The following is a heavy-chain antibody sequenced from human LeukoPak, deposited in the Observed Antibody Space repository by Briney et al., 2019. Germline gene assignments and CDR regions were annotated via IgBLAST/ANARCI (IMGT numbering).Heavy chain of an antibody. CDR1: GFTFSNYG. V-gene: IGHV3-30*18. J-gene: IGHJ4*02. CDR3: AKGVAMSDVARH. Sequence: GGSLRLSCAASGFTFSNYGIHWVRQAPGKGLEWVAAISYDGRNKFYPDSVKGRFTISRDNSKNTLYLQMNSLSVEDTAIYYCAKGVAMSDVARHWGQGTLVTVSS. CDR2: ISYDGRNK. D-gene: IGHD6-19*01.